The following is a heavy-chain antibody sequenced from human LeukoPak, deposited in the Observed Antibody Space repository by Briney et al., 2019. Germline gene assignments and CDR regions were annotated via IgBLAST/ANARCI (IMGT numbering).Heavy chain of an antibody. CDR2: INCDGDGSST. Sequence: GGSLRLSCAASGSTFSSYWMHWVRQAPGKGLVWVSRINCDGDGSSTNYADSVKGRFTISRDNAKNRLYLQMNTLRAEDTAVYYCARAPGRARFDYWGQGTLVTASS. D-gene: IGHD5-24*01. CDR1: GSTFSSYW. J-gene: IGHJ4*02. V-gene: IGHV3-74*01. CDR3: ARAPGRARFDY.